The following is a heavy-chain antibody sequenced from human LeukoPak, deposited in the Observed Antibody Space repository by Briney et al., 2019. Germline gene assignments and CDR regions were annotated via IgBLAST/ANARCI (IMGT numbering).Heavy chain of an antibody. CDR3: ARLSTVTTSFDY. CDR1: GGSISNYY. V-gene: IGHV4-59*12. D-gene: IGHD4-11*01. J-gene: IGHJ4*02. CDR2: ISDSGST. Sequence: SETLSLTCTVSGGSISNYYWSWIRQPPGKGLEWIGFISDSGSTNYNPSLKSRLTISVDTSKNQFSLKLTSVTAADTAVYYCARLSTVTTSFDYWGQGTLVTVSS.